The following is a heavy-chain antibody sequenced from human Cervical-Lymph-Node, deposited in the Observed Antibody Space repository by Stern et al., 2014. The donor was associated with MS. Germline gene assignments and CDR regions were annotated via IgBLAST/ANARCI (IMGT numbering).Heavy chain of an antibody. CDR1: GGTFSSYA. J-gene: IGHJ4*02. V-gene: IGHV1-69*01. CDR2: IIPIFGTA. Sequence: VQLVESGAEVKKPGSSVKVSCKASGGTFSSYAISWVRQAPGQVLEWLGGIIPIFGTANYAQKFQGRVTITADESTSTAYMELSSLRSEDTAVYYCARGYYYGSGSYSYWGQGTLVTVSS. CDR3: ARGYYYGSGSYSY. D-gene: IGHD3-10*01.